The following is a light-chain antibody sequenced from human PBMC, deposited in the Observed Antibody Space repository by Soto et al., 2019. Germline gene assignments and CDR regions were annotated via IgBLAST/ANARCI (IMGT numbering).Light chain of an antibody. J-gene: IGKJ1*01. CDR1: QGISSY. CDR3: QEYKNDYGT. CDR2: AAS. V-gene: IGKV1-8*01. Sequence: AIPVSQSASSLSASPGDRVTITCRACQGISSYLAWYQQKPGKAPKLLIYAASTLQSGVPSRFSGSGSGTEFTLTISSLQPEDFGSYYCQEYKNDYGTFGQGTKVDNK.